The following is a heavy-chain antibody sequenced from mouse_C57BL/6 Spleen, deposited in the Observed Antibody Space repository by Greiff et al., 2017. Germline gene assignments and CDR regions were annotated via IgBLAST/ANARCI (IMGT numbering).Heavy chain of an antibody. Sequence: LVESGEGLVKPGGSLKLSCAASGFTFSSYAMSWVRQTPEKRLEWVGYISSGGDYTYYADTVKGRVTISRDNARNTLYLQMSSLKSEDTAMDYWTREGLGTTVVVPFDYWGQGTTLTVSS. D-gene: IGHD1-1*01. J-gene: IGHJ2*01. CDR3: TREGLGTTVVVPFDY. V-gene: IGHV5-9-1*02. CDR2: ISSGGDYT. CDR1: GFTFSSYA.